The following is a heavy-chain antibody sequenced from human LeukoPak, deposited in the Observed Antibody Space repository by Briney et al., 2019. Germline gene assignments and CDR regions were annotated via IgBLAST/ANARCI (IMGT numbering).Heavy chain of an antibody. CDR1: GYTFTSYD. Sequence: ASVKVSCKASGYTFTSYDINWVRQATGQGLEWMGWINPNSGGTNYAQKFQGRVTMTRDTSISTAYMELSRLRSDDTAVYYCARDRDYSNYGYWFDPWGQGTLVTVSS. CDR3: ARDRDYSNYGYWFDP. CDR2: INPNSGGT. V-gene: IGHV1-2*02. D-gene: IGHD4-11*01. J-gene: IGHJ5*02.